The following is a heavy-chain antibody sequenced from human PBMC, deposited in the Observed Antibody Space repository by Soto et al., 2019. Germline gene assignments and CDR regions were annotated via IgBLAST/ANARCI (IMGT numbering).Heavy chain of an antibody. CDR3: ARGKPSGYRFGTRNFFYYGLHV. V-gene: IGHV4-34*01. Sequence: XETLSLTCCVFSGSRTDHYWTWLRQTPGKGRDWIGEINHSGITDYNPSLKSRVTLSLDTSKNQFSLKVPALTAADTAVYYCARGKPSGYRFGTRNFFYYGLHVWGPGATVTVPS. J-gene: IGHJ6*02. D-gene: IGHD5-18*01. CDR1: SGSRTDHY. CDR2: INHSGIT.